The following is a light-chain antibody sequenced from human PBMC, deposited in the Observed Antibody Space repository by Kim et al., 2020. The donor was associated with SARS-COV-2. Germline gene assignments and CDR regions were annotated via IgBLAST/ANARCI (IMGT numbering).Light chain of an antibody. CDR2: DVS. J-gene: IGLJ1*01. CDR1: SSDGGGYNY. V-gene: IGLV2-14*03. CDR3: SSYTSSSPYV. Sequence: GQSITISCTGTSSDGGGYNYVSWYQQHPGKAPKLMIYDVSNRPSGFSNRFSGSKSGNTASLTISGLQAEDEADYYCSSYTSSSPYVFGTGTKVTVL.